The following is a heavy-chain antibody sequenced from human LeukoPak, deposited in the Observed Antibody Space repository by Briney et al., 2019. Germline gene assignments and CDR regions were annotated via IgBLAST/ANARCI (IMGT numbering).Heavy chain of an antibody. Sequence: ASVKVSCKASGYRFTGCYMHWVRQAPGQGLEWMGWINPNSGVTNYAQNFQGRVSMTRDTSISTAYMELSRLRSDDTAVYYCARQQEVSGYFDYWGQGTQVTVSS. D-gene: IGHD3-16*02. J-gene: IGHJ4*02. CDR1: GYRFTGCY. V-gene: IGHV1-2*02. CDR2: INPNSGVT. CDR3: ARQQEVSGYFDY.